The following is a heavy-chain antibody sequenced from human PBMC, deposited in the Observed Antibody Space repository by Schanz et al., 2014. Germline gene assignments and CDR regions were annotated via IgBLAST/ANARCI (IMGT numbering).Heavy chain of an antibody. CDR3: LAPDYGMDV. Sequence: EAHLVESGGGLVQPGGSLRLSCTASGFTFSSYSMNWVRQAPGKGLEWVSYVSRSTPDIYYADSVKGRFTMSRDNSKNTLYLQMNSLRAEDTAVYYCLAPDYGMDVWGQGTTVTVSS. V-gene: IGHV3-48*01. CDR1: GFTFSSYS. CDR2: VSRSTPDI. J-gene: IGHJ6*02.